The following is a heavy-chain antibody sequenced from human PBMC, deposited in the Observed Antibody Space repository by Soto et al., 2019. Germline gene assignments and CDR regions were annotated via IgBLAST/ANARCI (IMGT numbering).Heavy chain of an antibody. CDR1: GFTFRNYD. V-gene: IGHV3-13*05. Sequence: EVQLVESGGGLVQPGGSLRLSCEASGFTFRNYDMHWVRQGTGKGLEWVSGISAAGDPDYADSVEGRFTISRENAQNSISLPMNSLRVGDTAVYYCARTYRNVYGLDVWGQGTTVIVSS. J-gene: IGHJ6*02. D-gene: IGHD4-4*01. CDR2: ISAAGDP. CDR3: ARTYRNVYGLDV.